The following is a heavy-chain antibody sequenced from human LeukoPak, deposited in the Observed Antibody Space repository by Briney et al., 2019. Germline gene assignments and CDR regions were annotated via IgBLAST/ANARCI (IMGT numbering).Heavy chain of an antibody. J-gene: IGHJ4*02. D-gene: IGHD1-26*01. CDR3: ARVIVGAVSFAY. CDR2: INPNSGDT. CDR1: GYTFTGYF. V-gene: IGHV1-2*02. Sequence: ASVKVSCKASGYTFTGYFVHWVRQAPGQGLEWMGWINPNSGDTNYAQKFQGRVTMARDTSISTAYMELSRLRSDDTAVYYCARVIVGAVSFAYWGLGTLVTVSS.